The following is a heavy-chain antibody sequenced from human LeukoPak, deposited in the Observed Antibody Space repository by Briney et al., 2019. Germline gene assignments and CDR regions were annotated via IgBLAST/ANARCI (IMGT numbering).Heavy chain of an antibody. D-gene: IGHD3-22*01. Sequence: GESLKISCKGSGYTFTSYWIGWVRQMPGEGLEWMGTIDPGDSYTNYSPSFQGHVTISVDRSITTAYLQWSSLKASDTAIYYCARRRAGSSGYFYGGFDPWGQGTLVTVSS. CDR1: GYTFTSYW. J-gene: IGHJ5*02. V-gene: IGHV5-10-1*01. CDR2: IDPGDSYT. CDR3: ARRRAGSSGYFYGGFDP.